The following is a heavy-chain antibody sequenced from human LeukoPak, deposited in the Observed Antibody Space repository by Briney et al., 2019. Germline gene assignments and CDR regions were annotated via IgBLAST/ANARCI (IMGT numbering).Heavy chain of an antibody. J-gene: IGHJ4*02. CDR1: GGSFSGYY. D-gene: IGHD6-6*01. CDR3: ARQNIAARLFDF. Sequence: SETLSITCAVYGGSFSGYYWSWIRQPPGKGLEWIGEINHSGNTNHNPPLKSRVTISVDTSKNQFSLKLNSVTAADTAVYYCARQNIAARLFDFWGQGTLDTVSS. CDR2: INHSGNT. V-gene: IGHV4-34*01.